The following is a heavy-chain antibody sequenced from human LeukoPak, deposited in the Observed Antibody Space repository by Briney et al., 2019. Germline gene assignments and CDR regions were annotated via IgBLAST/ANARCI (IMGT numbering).Heavy chain of an antibody. Sequence: ASVTVSCTASGSTFSDYYIHWVRQSPGQGLEWVGWINPNSGGTDTAQKLQGRVTMTRDTSISATYMELRTLTSDDTAVYYCARGTRGSYSSIHDWGQGTLVTVSS. V-gene: IGHV1-2*02. CDR1: GSTFSDYY. D-gene: IGHD1-26*01. CDR3: ARGTRGSYSSIHD. CDR2: INPNSGGT. J-gene: IGHJ4*02.